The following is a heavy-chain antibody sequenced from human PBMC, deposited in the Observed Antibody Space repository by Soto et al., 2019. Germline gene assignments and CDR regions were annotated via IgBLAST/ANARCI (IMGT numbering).Heavy chain of an antibody. V-gene: IGHV5-51*01. CDR2: IYPGDSDT. Sequence: ESLKISCKGSGYSFTSYWIGWVRQMPGKGLEWMGIIYPGDSDTRYSPSFQGQVTISADKSISTAYLQWSSLKASDTAMYYCARLGPLSGYSYAYYFDYWGQGTLGTVSS. CDR3: ARLGPLSGYSYAYYFDY. J-gene: IGHJ4*02. D-gene: IGHD5-18*01. CDR1: GYSFTSYW.